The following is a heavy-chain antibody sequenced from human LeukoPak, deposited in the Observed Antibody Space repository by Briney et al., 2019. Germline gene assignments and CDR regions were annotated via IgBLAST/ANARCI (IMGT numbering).Heavy chain of an antibody. J-gene: IGHJ4*02. CDR2: IKQDGSEK. CDR1: GFTFSSYW. D-gene: IGHD5-18*01. Sequence: GGSLRLSCAASGFTFSSYWMSWVRQAPGKGLEWGANIKQDGSEKYYEDSVKGRFTISRDNAKNSLYLQMNSLRAEDTAVYYCARADSYGYKGDYWGQGTLVTVSS. CDR3: ARADSYGYKGDY. V-gene: IGHV3-7*01.